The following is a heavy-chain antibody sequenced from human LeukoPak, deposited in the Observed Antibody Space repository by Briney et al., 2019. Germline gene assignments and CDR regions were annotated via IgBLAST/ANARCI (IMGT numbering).Heavy chain of an antibody. Sequence: PGGSLRLSCTASGFTVSSNYMSWVRQAPGKGLEWVSVIYSGGNTNYADSVKGRFTLSRDNSKNSLYLQMNSLRAEDTAVYYCARDNYYTSGSYYPLYYYMDVWGKGTTVTVSS. CDR1: GFTVSSNY. J-gene: IGHJ6*03. D-gene: IGHD3-10*01. V-gene: IGHV3-53*01. CDR3: ARDNYYTSGSYYPLYYYMDV. CDR2: IYSGGNT.